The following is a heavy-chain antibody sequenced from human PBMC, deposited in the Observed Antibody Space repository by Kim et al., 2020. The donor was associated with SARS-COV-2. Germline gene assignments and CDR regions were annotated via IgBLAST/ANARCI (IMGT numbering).Heavy chain of an antibody. J-gene: IGHJ4*02. V-gene: IGHV3-23*03. D-gene: IGHD2-2*01. Sequence: GGSLRLSCAASGFTFSSYAMSWVRQAPGKGLEWVSVIYSGGSSTYYADSVKGRFTISRDNSKNTLYLQMNSLRAEDTAVYYCAKDPIGSTSPHWGQGTLVTVPS. CDR2: IYSGGSST. CDR3: AKDPIGSTSPH. CDR1: GFTFSSYA.